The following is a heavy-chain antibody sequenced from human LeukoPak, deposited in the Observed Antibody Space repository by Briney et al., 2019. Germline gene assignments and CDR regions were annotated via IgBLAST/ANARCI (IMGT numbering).Heavy chain of an antibody. J-gene: IGHJ4*02. Sequence: SETLSLTCTVSGGSISSSSYYWGWIRRPPGKGLEWIGSIYYSGSTYYNPSLKSRVTISVDTSKNQFSLKLTSVAAADTAVYYCARHLYSSSFVYCFDFWGQGTLVTVSS. V-gene: IGHV4-39*01. CDR2: IYYSGST. CDR1: GGSISSSSYY. D-gene: IGHD6-13*01. CDR3: ARHLYSSSFVYCFDF.